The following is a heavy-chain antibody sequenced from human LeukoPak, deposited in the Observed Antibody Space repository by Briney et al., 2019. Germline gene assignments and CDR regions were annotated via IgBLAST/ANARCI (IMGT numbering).Heavy chain of an antibody. J-gene: IGHJ4*02. Sequence: GGSLRLSCTASNFTFSGFGMHWVRQAPGKGLEWVAVISHDGTNENYADSVRGRFTISRDNSKNTLYLQMNSLRAEDTAVYYCARDSSGWLDYWGQGTLVTVSS. D-gene: IGHD6-19*01. CDR2: ISHDGTNE. V-gene: IGHV3-30*03. CDR3: ARDSSGWLDY. CDR1: NFTFSGFG.